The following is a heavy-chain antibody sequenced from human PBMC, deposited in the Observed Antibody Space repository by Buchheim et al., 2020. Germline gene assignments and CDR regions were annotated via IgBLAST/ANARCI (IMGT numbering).Heavy chain of an antibody. D-gene: IGHD3-10*01. CDR2: ISGSGGST. J-gene: IGHJ4*02. V-gene: IGHV3-23*01. Sequence: EVQLLESGGGLVQPGGSLRLSCAASGFTFSSYAMSWVRQAPGKGLEWVSAISGSGGSTYYADSVKGRFTISRDNSKNTLYLQMNSLRAEGTAVYYCARGPKIGSGSYSIYDYWGQGTL. CDR1: GFTFSSYA. CDR3: ARGPKIGSGSYSIYDY.